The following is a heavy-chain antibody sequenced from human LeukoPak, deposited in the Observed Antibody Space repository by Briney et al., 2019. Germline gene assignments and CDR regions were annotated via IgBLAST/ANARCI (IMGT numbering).Heavy chain of an antibody. Sequence: SETLSLTCAVYGGSFSGYYWSWIRQPPGKGLEWIGEINHSGSTNYNPSLKSRVTISVDTSKNQFSLKLSSVTAADTAVYYCARHVAVYYGSGSYYIYNWFDPWGQGTLVTVSS. D-gene: IGHD3-10*01. CDR3: ARHVAVYYGSGSYYIYNWFDP. J-gene: IGHJ5*02. V-gene: IGHV4-34*01. CDR1: GGSFSGYY. CDR2: INHSGST.